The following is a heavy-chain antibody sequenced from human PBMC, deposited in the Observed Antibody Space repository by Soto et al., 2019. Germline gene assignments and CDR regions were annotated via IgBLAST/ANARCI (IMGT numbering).Heavy chain of an antibody. Sequence: GESLKISCPGSGYRFTTSCIGWVRQMPGKGLEWMGTIYPGDSDTRYSPSFQGQVTISADKSMGTAYLQWRSLKASDTAMYYCARSGYSSHGMDVWGQGTTVTVSS. D-gene: IGHD5-12*01. J-gene: IGHJ6*02. CDR2: IYPGDSDT. V-gene: IGHV5-51*01. CDR1: GYRFTTSC. CDR3: ARSGYSSHGMDV.